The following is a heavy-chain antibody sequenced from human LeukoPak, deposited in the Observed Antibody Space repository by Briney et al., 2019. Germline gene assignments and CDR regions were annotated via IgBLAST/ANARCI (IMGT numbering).Heavy chain of an antibody. D-gene: IGHD5-12*01. CDR1: GGSISSYY. CDR3: AKWLPSGYFDY. Sequence: SETLSLTCTVSGGSISSYYWSWIRQPPGKGLEWIGYIYTSGSTNYNPSLKSRVTISVDTSKNQFSLKLSSVTAADTAVYYCAKWLPSGYFDYWGQGALVTVSS. CDR2: IYTSGST. V-gene: IGHV4-4*09. J-gene: IGHJ4*02.